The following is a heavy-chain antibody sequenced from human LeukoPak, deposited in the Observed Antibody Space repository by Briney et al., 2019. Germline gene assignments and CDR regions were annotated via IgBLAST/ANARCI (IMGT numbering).Heavy chain of an antibody. Sequence: GGSLRLSCAASGFTFSSYGMHWVRQAPGKGQEWVAFIRYDGSNKYYADSVKGRFTISRDNSKNTLYLQMNSLRAEDTAVYYCARGGAGKNYYTGDYWGQGTLVTVSS. V-gene: IGHV3-30*02. J-gene: IGHJ4*02. CDR1: GFTFSSYG. D-gene: IGHD3-22*01. CDR2: IRYDGSNK. CDR3: ARGGAGKNYYTGDY.